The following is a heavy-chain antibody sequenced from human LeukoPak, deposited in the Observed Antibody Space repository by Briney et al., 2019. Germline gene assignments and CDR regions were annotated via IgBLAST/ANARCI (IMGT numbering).Heavy chain of an antibody. D-gene: IGHD3-22*01. V-gene: IGHV4-39*07. CDR3: ARDPITGYYDSSGYVDAFDI. J-gene: IGHJ3*02. Sequence: SETLSLTCTVSGGSISSSSYYWGWIRQPPGKGLEWIGSIYYSGSTYYNPSLKSRVTISVDTSKNQFSLKLSSVTAADTAVYYCARDPITGYYDSSGYVDAFDIWGQGTMVTVSS. CDR1: GGSISSSSYY. CDR2: IYYSGST.